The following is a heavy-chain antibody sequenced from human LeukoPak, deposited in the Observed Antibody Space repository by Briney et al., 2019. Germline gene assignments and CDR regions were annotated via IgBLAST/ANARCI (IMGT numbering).Heavy chain of an antibody. J-gene: IGHJ3*02. D-gene: IGHD2-15*01. CDR1: GFSFSSHA. CDR2: ISYDGSNK. Sequence: GGSLRLSCAASGFSFSSHAMHWVRQAPGKGLEWVAVISYDGSNKYYADSVKGRFTISRDNSKNTLYLQMNSLRAEDTAVYYCARGGGYSPKAFDIWGQGTMVTVSS. V-gene: IGHV3-30-3*01. CDR3: ARGGGYSPKAFDI.